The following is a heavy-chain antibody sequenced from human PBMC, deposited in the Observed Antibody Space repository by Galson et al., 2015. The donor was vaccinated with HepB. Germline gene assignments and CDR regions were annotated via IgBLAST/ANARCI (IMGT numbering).Heavy chain of an antibody. CDR3: ARGANYYYGMDV. CDR1: GGSISSYY. J-gene: IGHJ6*02. D-gene: IGHD1-26*01. CDR2: IYYSGST. V-gene: IGHV4-59*01. Sequence: LSLTCTVSGGSISSYYWSWIRQPPGKGLEWIGYIYYSGSTNYNPSLKSRVTISVETSKNQFSLKLSAVTAADTAVYYCARGANYYYGMDVWGQGTTVTVSS.